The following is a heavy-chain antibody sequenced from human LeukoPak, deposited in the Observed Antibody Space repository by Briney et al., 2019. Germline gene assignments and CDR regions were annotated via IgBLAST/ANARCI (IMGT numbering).Heavy chain of an antibody. Sequence: PGGSLRLSCVASGFTFNNYCMTCLRQAPGKGLDWVATIKHDGRDKHYVDSVKGRFDISRDNANNSLHLQMNSLRAEDTAVYLCARSYTSSGYYYGVAYWGQGSLVTVSS. V-gene: IGHV3-7*01. CDR1: GFTFNNYC. CDR3: ARSYTSSGYYYGVAY. J-gene: IGHJ4*02. D-gene: IGHD3-22*01. CDR2: IKHDGRDK.